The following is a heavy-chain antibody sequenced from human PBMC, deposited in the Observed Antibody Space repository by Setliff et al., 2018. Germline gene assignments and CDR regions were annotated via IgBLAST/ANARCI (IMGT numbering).Heavy chain of an antibody. V-gene: IGHV4-39*07. CDR1: GDSISSGSYY. CDR3: ARKSRNIVVVPAAVIYYYYYYMDV. J-gene: IGHJ6*03. D-gene: IGHD2-2*01. CDR2: INHSGGT. Sequence: SETLSLTCTVSGDSISSGSYYWSWIRQPPGKGLEWIGEINHSGGTNYNPSLKSRVTISVDTSKNQFSLKLSSVTAADTAVYYCARKSRNIVVVPAAVIYYYYYYMDVWGKGTTVTVSS.